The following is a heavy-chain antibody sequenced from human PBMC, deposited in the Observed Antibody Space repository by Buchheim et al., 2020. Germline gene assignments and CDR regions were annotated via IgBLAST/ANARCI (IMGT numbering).Heavy chain of an antibody. CDR2: ISYDGSNK. CDR3: AKEGGDGGNPVGCFQH. J-gene: IGHJ1*01. Sequence: QVQLVESGGGVVQPGRSLRLSCAASGFTFSSYGMHWVRQAPGKGLEWVAVISYDGSNKYYADSVKGRFTISRDNSKNTLYLQMNSLRAEDTAVYYCAKEGGDGGNPVGCFQHWGQGTL. CDR1: GFTFSSYG. V-gene: IGHV3-30*18. D-gene: IGHD4-23*01.